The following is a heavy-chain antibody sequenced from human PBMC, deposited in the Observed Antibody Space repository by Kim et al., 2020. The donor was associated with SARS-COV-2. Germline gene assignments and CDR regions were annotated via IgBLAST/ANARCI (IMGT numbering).Heavy chain of an antibody. CDR3: SRHDSSGPHHYVMDV. J-gene: IGHJ6*02. V-gene: IGHV4-59*01. D-gene: IGHD3-22*01. CDR1: GGSISSYY. Sequence: SETLSLTCTVSGGSISSYYWSWIRQPPGKGLEWIGYIYYSGSTNYNPSLKSRVIISVDTSKNQFSLQLISVTAADTAVYYCSRHDSSGPHHYVMDVWGQG. CDR2: IYYSGST.